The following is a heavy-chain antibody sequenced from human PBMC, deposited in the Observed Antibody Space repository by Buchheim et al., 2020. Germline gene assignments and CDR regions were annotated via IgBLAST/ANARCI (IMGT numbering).Heavy chain of an antibody. J-gene: IGHJ6*02. D-gene: IGHD1-26*01. Sequence: QVQLVESGGGVVQPGRSLRLSCAASGFTFSSYAMHWVRQAPGKGLEWVAVISYDGSNKYYADSVKGRFTISRDNSKNTLYLQMNSLRAEDTAVYYCARSRYSASGYYYGMDVWGQGTT. CDR2: ISYDGSNK. CDR1: GFTFSSYA. V-gene: IGHV3-30-3*01. CDR3: ARSRYSASGYYYGMDV.